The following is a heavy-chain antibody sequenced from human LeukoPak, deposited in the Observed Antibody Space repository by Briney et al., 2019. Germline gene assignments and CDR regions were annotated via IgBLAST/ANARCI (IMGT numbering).Heavy chain of an antibody. CDR3: ARDVAGTGYSYGYPPLDY. Sequence: ASVKVSCKASGYTFTGYYMHWVRQAPGQGLEWMGWIKPNSGGTNYAQKFQGRVTMTRDTSISTAYMELSRLRSDDTAVYYCARDVAGTGYSYGYPPLDYWGQGTLVTVSS. J-gene: IGHJ4*02. D-gene: IGHD5-18*01. CDR1: GYTFTGYY. V-gene: IGHV1-2*02. CDR2: IKPNSGGT.